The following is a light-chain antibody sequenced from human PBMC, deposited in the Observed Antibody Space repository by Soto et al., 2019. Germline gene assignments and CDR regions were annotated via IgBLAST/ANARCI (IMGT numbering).Light chain of an antibody. CDR1: TGAVTSGHY. CDR3: LLSYGGSVV. Sequence: QAVVTQEPSLTVSPGGTVTLTCGSSTGAVTSGHYASWFQQKPGQAPRTLIYDTTNKHSWTPARFSGSLLGGKAALTLSGAQLEDEAEDSCLLSYGGSVVFGGGTKLTVL. V-gene: IGLV7-46*01. CDR2: DTT. J-gene: IGLJ3*02.